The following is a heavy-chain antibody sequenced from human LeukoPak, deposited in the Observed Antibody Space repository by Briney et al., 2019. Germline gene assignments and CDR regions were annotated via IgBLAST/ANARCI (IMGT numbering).Heavy chain of an antibody. CDR3: CYGTVYFDY. CDR2: ISYDGSNK. CDR1: GFTFSSYG. D-gene: IGHD2-2*01. V-gene: IGHV3-30*03. J-gene: IGHJ4*02. Sequence: GRSLRLSCAASGFTFSSYGMHWVRQAPGKGLEWVAVISYDGSNKYYADSVKGRFTISRDNSKNTLYLQMNSLRAEDTAVYYCCYGTVYFDYWGQGTLVTVSS.